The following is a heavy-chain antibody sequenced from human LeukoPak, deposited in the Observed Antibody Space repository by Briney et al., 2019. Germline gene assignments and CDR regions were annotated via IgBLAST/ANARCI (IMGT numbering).Heavy chain of an antibody. CDR1: GGSISSYY. D-gene: IGHD3/OR15-3a*01. Sequence: SETLSLTCTVSGGSISSYYWSWIRQPPGKGLEWIGYIYYSGSTNYNPSLKSRVTISVDTSKNQFSLKLSSVTPEDTAVYYCARGQGTRSLFLPSILDVWGKGTTVTVSS. V-gene: IGHV4-59*12. J-gene: IGHJ6*04. CDR2: IYYSGST. CDR3: ARGQGTRSLFLPSILDV.